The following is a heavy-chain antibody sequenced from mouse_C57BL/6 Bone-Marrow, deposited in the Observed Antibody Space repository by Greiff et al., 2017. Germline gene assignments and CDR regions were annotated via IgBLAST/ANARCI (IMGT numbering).Heavy chain of an antibody. CDR2: LAPNSGGT. D-gene: IGHD1-1*01. Sequence: QVQLQQPGAELVKPGASVKLSCKASGYTFTSYWMHWVKQRPGRGLEWIGRLAPNSGGTKYNEKFKSKATLTVDKPSSTAYMQLSSLTSEDSAVYYCARGLRAPLFAYWGQGTLVTVSA. J-gene: IGHJ3*01. V-gene: IGHV1-72*01. CDR1: GYTFTSYW. CDR3: ARGLRAPLFAY.